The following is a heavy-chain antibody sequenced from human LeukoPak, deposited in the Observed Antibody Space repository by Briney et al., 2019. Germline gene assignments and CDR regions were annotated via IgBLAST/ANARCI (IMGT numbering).Heavy chain of an antibody. CDR3: ASPIAVAGISPFDY. Sequence: ASVKVSCKASGYTFTSYDINWVRQATGQGLEWMGWMNPNSGNTNYAQKFQGRVTMTRDTSISTAYMELSRLRSDDTAVYYCASPIAVAGISPFDYWGQGTLVTVSS. D-gene: IGHD6-19*01. CDR1: GYTFTSYD. V-gene: IGHV1-2*02. J-gene: IGHJ4*02. CDR2: MNPNSGNT.